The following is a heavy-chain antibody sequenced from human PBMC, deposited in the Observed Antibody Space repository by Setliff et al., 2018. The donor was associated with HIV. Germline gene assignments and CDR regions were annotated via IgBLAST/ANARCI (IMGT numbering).Heavy chain of an antibody. J-gene: IGHJ4*02. CDR1: GFTFSGYG. D-gene: IGHD2-15*01. V-gene: IGHV3-30*02. Sequence: LRLSCAASGFTFSGYGMHWVRQAPGKGLEWVAFIRYDGSNKYYADSVKGRFTISRDNSKNTLYLQMNSLRAEDTAVYYCAKDPGYCSGGSCYVFDYWGQGTLVTVS. CDR3: AKDPGYCSGGSCYVFDY. CDR2: IRYDGSNK.